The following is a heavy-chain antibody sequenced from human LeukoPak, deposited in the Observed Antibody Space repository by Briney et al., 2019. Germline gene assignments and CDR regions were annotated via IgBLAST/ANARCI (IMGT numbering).Heavy chain of an antibody. CDR3: ARARGGTSLDY. D-gene: IGHD3-10*01. CDR2: VSYDGSNQ. V-gene: IGHV3-30-3*01. Sequence: GGSLRLSCAASGFTFRDYVMHCVRQAPGKGLEWVAVVSYDGSNQYSADYVKGRFTISRDNSKNTFYLQMNSLRAEDTAVYYCARARGGTSLDYWGQGTLVTVSS. J-gene: IGHJ4*02. CDR1: GFTFRDYV.